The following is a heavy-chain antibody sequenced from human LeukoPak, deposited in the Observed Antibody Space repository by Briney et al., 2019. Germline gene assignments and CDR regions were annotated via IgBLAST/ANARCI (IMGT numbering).Heavy chain of an antibody. J-gene: IGHJ4*02. Sequence: GGSLRLSCAASGFTFSSYGMHWVRQAPDKGLEWVAVIWYDGSNTYYADSVKGRFTISRDNSKNTLYLQMNSLRAEDTAVYYCARIGAGITIDYWGQGTLVTVSS. D-gene: IGHD6-13*01. CDR3: ARIGAGITIDY. CDR1: GFTFSSYG. CDR2: IWYDGSNT. V-gene: IGHV3-33*01.